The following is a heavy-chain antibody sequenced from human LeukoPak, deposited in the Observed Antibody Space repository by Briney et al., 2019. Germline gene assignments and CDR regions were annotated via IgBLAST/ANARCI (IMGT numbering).Heavy chain of an antibody. V-gene: IGHV1-8*01. CDR2: MNPNSGNT. J-gene: IGHJ4*02. CDR1: GYTFTSYD. Sequence: GASVKVSCKASGYTFTSYDINWVRQATGQRLEWMGWMNPNSGNTGYAQKFQGRVTMTRNTSISTAYMELSSLRSEDTAVYYCASGGSMVRGVNEDYWGQGTLVTVSS. D-gene: IGHD3-10*01. CDR3: ASGGSMVRGVNEDY.